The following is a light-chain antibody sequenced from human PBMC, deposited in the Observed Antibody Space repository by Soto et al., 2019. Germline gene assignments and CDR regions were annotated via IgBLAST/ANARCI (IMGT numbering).Light chain of an antibody. CDR3: QQRSNWPPYT. Sequence: ENVLTQSPGTLSLSPGERATLSCRASQTVTGNYLAWYQQKPGQAPRLLVYGASSRATGIPDRFSGRGSGTDFTLIISSLEPEDFAVYYCQQRSNWPPYTFGQGTKLEIK. CDR1: QTVTGNY. CDR2: GAS. J-gene: IGKJ2*01. V-gene: IGKV3D-20*02.